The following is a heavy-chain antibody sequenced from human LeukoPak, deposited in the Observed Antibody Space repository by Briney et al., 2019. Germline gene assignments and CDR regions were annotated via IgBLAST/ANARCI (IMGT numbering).Heavy chain of an antibody. D-gene: IGHD3-22*01. J-gene: IGHJ4*02. CDR2: ISGSGGST. Sequence: PGGSLRLSCTASGFTFGDYAMTWVRQAPGKGLEWVSGISGSGGSTYYADSVKGRFTISRDNSKNTLYLQMNSLRAEDTAIYYCAKDPKYYYDTSDYGPPGYFDYWGQGTLVTVSS. CDR1: GFTFGDYA. CDR3: AKDPKYYYDTSDYGPPGYFDY. V-gene: IGHV3-23*01.